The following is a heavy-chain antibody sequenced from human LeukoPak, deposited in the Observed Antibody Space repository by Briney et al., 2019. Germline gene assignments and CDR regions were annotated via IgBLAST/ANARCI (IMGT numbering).Heavy chain of an antibody. Sequence: GGSLRLSCAASGFTFSSYGMNWVRQAPGKGLEWVSGIRGSGTSTYYADSVKGRFTISRDNSKNTLYLQMNSLRAEDTAVYYCAKGGIAVASTSYYYYMDVWGKGTTVTSSS. CDR2: IRGSGTST. CDR1: GFTFSSYG. CDR3: AKGGIAVASTSYYYYMDV. D-gene: IGHD6-19*01. V-gene: IGHV3-23*01. J-gene: IGHJ6*03.